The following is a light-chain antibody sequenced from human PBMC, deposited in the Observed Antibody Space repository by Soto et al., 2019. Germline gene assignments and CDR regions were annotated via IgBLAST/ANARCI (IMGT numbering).Light chain of an antibody. J-gene: IGLJ1*01. CDR1: NSNIASNT. CDR3: AAWDDTLKRYV. Sequence: QSALTQPPSASETPGQTVSISCSGSNSNIASNTVNWYQHLPGTAPKLLIYYNNQRPSGVPDRFSGSKSGTSASLAISVLQSEDESDYYCAAWDDTLKRYVFGTGTKVTVL. V-gene: IGLV1-44*01. CDR2: YNN.